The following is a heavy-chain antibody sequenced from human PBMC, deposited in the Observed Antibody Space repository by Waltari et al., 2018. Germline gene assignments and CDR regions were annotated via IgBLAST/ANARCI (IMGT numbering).Heavy chain of an antibody. D-gene: IGHD6-13*01. CDR3: ARVQGLNIALSDTGDAFDT. J-gene: IGHJ3*02. Sequence: QVQLQQWGAGLLKPTEALSLTCGVYGGSVRGYYWTWIRQPPGKGLEWIGEINHSGTTNYNPSLKSRVTVSIDTSKNQFSLKLDSMTAADTAVYYCARVQGLNIALSDTGDAFDTWGQGTMVTVSS. V-gene: IGHV4-34*01. CDR2: INHSGTT. CDR1: GGSVRGYY.